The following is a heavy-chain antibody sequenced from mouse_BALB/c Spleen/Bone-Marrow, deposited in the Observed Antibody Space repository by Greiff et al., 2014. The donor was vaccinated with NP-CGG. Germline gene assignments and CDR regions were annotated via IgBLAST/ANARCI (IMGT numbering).Heavy chain of an antibody. J-gene: IGHJ4*01. CDR1: GFSLTSYG. V-gene: IGHV2-9*02. CDR2: IWAGGST. D-gene: IGHD1-2*01. CDR3: ARITTATGAMDY. Sequence: VKLMESGPGLVAPSQSLSITCTVSGFSLTSYGVHWVRQPPGEGLEWLGVIWAGGSTNYNSALMSRLSISKDNSKSQVFLKMNSQQTDDTAMYYGARITTATGAMDYWGQGTSVTVSS.